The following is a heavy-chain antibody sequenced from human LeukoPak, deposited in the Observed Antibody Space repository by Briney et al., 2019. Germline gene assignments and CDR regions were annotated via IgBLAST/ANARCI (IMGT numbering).Heavy chain of an antibody. CDR1: GNTFTSYG. V-gene: IGHV1-18*01. J-gene: IGHJ4*02. Sequence: ASVKGSCKASGNTFTSYGISWVRQAPGQGLEWMGWISAYNGNTNYAQKLQGRVTMTTDTSTSTAYMELRSLRSDDTAVYYCSRDISYCDSSGYWAHWGQGTLVTVSS. CDR2: ISAYNGNT. CDR3: SRDISYCDSSGYWAH. D-gene: IGHD3-22*01.